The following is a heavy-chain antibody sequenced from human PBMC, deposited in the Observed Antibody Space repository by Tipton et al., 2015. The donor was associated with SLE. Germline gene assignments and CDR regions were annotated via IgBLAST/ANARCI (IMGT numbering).Heavy chain of an antibody. Sequence: TLSLTCTVSGGSISSYYWTWIWQPPGKGLEWIGYIYYSGSTNYNPSLKSRVTISVDTSKNQFSLKLSSVNAADTAVYYCARHGGYYFDYWGQGTLVTVSS. CDR3: ARHGGYYFDY. V-gene: IGHV4-59*12. J-gene: IGHJ4*02. CDR2: IYYSGST. CDR1: GGSISSYY. D-gene: IGHD4-23*01.